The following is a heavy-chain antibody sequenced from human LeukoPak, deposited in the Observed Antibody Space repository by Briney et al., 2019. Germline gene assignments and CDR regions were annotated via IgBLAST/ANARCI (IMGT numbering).Heavy chain of an antibody. D-gene: IGHD1-14*01. CDR2: LNPKSGGT. J-gene: IGHJ6*03. CDR1: GYSFTGYY. V-gene: IGHV1-2*02. Sequence: ASVKVSCKASGYSFTGYYIHWVRQAPGQGLEWMGWLNPKSGGTNYAQKFQGRVTMTRDTSITTAFMELSRLISDDTAVYYCARDRTTNHDCYYYMDVWGRGTTVTVSS. CDR3: ARDRTTNHDCYYYMDV.